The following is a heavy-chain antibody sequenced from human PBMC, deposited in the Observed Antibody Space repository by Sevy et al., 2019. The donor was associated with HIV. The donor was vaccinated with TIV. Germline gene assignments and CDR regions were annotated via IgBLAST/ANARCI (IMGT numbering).Heavy chain of an antibody. Sequence: ASVKVSCKASGGTFSSYAISWVRQAPGQGLEWMGGIIPIFGTANYAQTFQGRVTITADESTSTAYMELSSLRSEDTAVYYCARARGGVVPAAMSRSYYYYGMDVWGQGTTVTVSS. D-gene: IGHD2-2*01. CDR1: GGTFSSYA. V-gene: IGHV1-69*13. J-gene: IGHJ6*02. CDR2: IIPIFGTA. CDR3: ARARGGVVPAAMSRSYYYYGMDV.